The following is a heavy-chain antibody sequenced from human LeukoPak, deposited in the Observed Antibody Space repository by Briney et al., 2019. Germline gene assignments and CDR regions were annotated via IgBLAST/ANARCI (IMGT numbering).Heavy chain of an antibody. CDR1: GGSISSSSYY. Sequence: PSETLSLTCTVSGGSISSSSYYWGWIRQPPGKGLEWIGSIYYSGSTYYNPSLKSRVTISVDTSKNQFSLKLSSVTAADTAVYYCASPDYGYVDYWGQGTLVTVSS. J-gene: IGHJ4*02. V-gene: IGHV4-39*01. CDR3: ASPDYGYVDY. CDR2: IYYSGST. D-gene: IGHD5-18*01.